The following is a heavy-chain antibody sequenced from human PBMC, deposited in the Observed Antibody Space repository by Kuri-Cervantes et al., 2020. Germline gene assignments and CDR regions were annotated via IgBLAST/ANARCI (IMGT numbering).Heavy chain of an antibody. CDR1: GGTFSSYA. Sequence: SVKVSCKASGGTFSSYAISWVRQAPGQGLEWMGGIIPIFGTANYAQKFQGRVTMATDTSTSTAYMELMSLRSDDTAIYYCARSGGCDSSGCYSGVYSHYYMDVWGKGTTVTVSS. V-gene: IGHV1-69*05. J-gene: IGHJ6*03. D-gene: IGHD2-2*01. CDR2: IIPIFGTA. CDR3: ARSGGCDSSGCYSGVYSHYYMDV.